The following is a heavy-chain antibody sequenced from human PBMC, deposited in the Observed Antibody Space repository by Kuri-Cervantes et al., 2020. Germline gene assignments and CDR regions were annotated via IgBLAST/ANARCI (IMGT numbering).Heavy chain of an antibody. Sequence: SEILSLTCTVSGGSISSGDYYRSWIRQPPGKGLEWIWEINHSGSTNYNPSLKSRVTISEDQSKNQFSLKLSSVTAADTAVYYCARDGCSSTSCYYFSAFDIWGQGTMVTVSS. CDR1: GGSISSGDYY. CDR2: INHSGST. V-gene: IGHV4-39*07. D-gene: IGHD2-2*01. J-gene: IGHJ3*02. CDR3: ARDGCSSTSCYYFSAFDI.